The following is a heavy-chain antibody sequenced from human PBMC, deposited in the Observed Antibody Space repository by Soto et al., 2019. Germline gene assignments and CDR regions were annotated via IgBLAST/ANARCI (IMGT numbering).Heavy chain of an antibody. CDR2: FDPEDGET. J-gene: IGHJ6*02. CDR3: ATGSGVWGSSYSYYYGMDV. D-gene: IGHD3-16*01. Sequence: ASVKVSCKVSGYTRTELSMHWVRQAPGKGREWMGGFDPEDGETIDAQKCQGRVSMTEDTSTDTAYMELSSLRSEDTAVYSCATGSGVWGSSYSYYYGMDVWGQGTTVTVSS. V-gene: IGHV1-24*01. CDR1: GYTRTELS.